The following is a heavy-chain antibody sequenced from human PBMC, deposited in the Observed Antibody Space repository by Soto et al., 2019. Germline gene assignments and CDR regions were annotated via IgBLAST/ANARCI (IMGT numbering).Heavy chain of an antibody. CDR2: ISSSSSYI. Sequence: ESGGGLVKPGGSLRLSCAASGFTFSSYSMNWVRQAPGKGLEWVSSISSSSSYIYYADSVKGRFTISRDNAKNSLYLQMNSLRAEDTAVYYCARAGHYGDYVENYWGQGTLVTVSS. CDR3: ARAGHYGDYVENY. CDR1: GFTFSSYS. D-gene: IGHD4-17*01. J-gene: IGHJ4*02. V-gene: IGHV3-21*01.